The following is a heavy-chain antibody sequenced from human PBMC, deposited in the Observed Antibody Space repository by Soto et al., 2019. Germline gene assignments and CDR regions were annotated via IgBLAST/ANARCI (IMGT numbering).Heavy chain of an antibody. CDR2: ISWNSGSA. J-gene: IGHJ4*02. CDR3: AKDISRGWFEAFDS. CDR1: GFNFDDYA. V-gene: IGHV3-9*01. D-gene: IGHD3-10*01. Sequence: VQLMESGGGLVQPGTSLRLSCAASGFNFDDYAMHWVRQAPGKGLEWVSGISWNSGSADYAYSVKGRFTISRNNAKNYLYLQMNSVGPEDTAFYFCAKDISRGWFEAFDSWGQGTLVTVSS.